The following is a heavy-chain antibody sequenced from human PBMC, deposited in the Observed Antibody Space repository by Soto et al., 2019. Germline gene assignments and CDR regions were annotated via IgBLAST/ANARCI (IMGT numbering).Heavy chain of an antibody. D-gene: IGHD3-3*01. CDR2: ISYDGSNK. V-gene: IGHV3-30-3*02. CDR3: AKDGEARFDFWSGYVNWFDP. Sequence: GGSLRLSCAASGFTFSSYAMHWVRQAPGKGLEWVAVISYDGSNKYYADSVKGRFTISRDNSKNTLYLQMNSLRAEDTAVYYCAKDGEARFDFWSGYVNWFDPWGQGTLVTVSS. CDR1: GFTFSSYA. J-gene: IGHJ5*02.